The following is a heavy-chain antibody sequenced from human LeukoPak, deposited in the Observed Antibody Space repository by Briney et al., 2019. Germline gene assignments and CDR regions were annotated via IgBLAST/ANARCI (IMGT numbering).Heavy chain of an antibody. CDR3: AKVYYDSSGDYFDY. Sequence: ASVKVSCKASGGTFSSYAINWVRQAPGQGLEWMGWINPNSGGTNYAQKFQGRVTMTRDTSISTAYMELSRLRSDDTAVYYCAKVYYDSSGDYFDYWGQGTLVTVSS. V-gene: IGHV1-2*02. CDR1: GGTFSSYA. D-gene: IGHD3-22*01. J-gene: IGHJ4*02. CDR2: INPNSGGT.